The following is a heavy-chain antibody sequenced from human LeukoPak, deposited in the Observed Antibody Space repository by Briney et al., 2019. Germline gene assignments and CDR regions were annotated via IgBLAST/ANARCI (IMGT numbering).Heavy chain of an antibody. CDR3: ARGEWGALTNDY. J-gene: IGHJ4*02. D-gene: IGHD3-16*01. Sequence: GGSLRLSCAVSGFTFSGYSMNWVRQAPGKGLEWVSFISGSGSAKYYADSVKGRFTISRDNAKNSLYLQMSSLRVDDTAVYYCARGEWGALTNDYWGQGTLVTVSS. CDR1: GFTFSGYS. CDR2: ISGSGSAK. V-gene: IGHV3-48*01.